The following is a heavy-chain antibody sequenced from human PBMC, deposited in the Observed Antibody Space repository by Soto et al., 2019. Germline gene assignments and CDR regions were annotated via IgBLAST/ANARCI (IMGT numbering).Heavy chain of an antibody. J-gene: IGHJ4*02. Sequence: PGGSLRLSCAASGFTFSSYGMHWVRQAPGKGLEWVAVISYDGSNKYYADSVKGRFTISRDNSKNTLYLQMNSLRAEDTAVYYCAKGGYSYGPSDYWGQGTLVTVSS. V-gene: IGHV3-30*18. CDR3: AKGGYSYGPSDY. D-gene: IGHD5-18*01. CDR2: ISYDGSNK. CDR1: GFTFSSYG.